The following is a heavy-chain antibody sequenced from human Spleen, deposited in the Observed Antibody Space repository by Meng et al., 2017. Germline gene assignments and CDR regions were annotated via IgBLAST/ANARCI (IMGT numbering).Heavy chain of an antibody. CDR1: GGSFSGYY. CDR2: IYPSEST. CDR3: ARGPTTMAHDFDY. Sequence: QVQLQQWGAGLLKPSETLSLTCAVYGGSFSGYYWSWIRQPPGKGLEWIGKIYPSESTHYNPSLKGRVTISVDTSQNNLSLKLSSVTAADSAVYYCARGPTTMAHDFDYWGQGTLVTVSS. D-gene: IGHD4-11*01. J-gene: IGHJ4*02. V-gene: IGHV4-34*01.